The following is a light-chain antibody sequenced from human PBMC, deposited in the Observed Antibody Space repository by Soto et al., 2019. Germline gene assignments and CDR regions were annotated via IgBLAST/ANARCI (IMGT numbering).Light chain of an antibody. J-gene: IGKJ5*01. CDR2: AAS. Sequence: SVPIPCLASQVISTSLAWYQVKPGKAPKLLIYAASTLESGVPSRFSATVSGTEFSLTITSLQPEDFATYYCQHADSCPRITFGQGTRLEIK. CDR1: QVISTS. V-gene: IGKV1-9*01. CDR3: QHADSCPRIT.